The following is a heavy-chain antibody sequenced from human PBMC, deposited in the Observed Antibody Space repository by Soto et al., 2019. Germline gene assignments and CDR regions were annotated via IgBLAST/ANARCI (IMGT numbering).Heavy chain of an antibody. Sequence: GGSLRLSCAASGFTFSSYAMSWVRQAPGKGLEWVSAISGSGGSTYYADSVKGRFTISRDNSKNTLYLQMNSRRAEDTAVYYCAKGRVRGVIIDAFDIWGQGTMVTVSS. CDR2: ISGSGGST. CDR3: AKGRVRGVIIDAFDI. J-gene: IGHJ3*02. CDR1: GFTFSSYA. V-gene: IGHV3-23*01. D-gene: IGHD3-10*01.